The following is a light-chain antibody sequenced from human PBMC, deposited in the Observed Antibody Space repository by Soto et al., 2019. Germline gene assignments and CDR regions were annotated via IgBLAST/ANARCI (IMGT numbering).Light chain of an antibody. CDR1: SSNIRGSD. J-gene: IGLJ1*01. CDR2: KNN. V-gene: IGLV1-47*01. Sequence: QAVVTQPPSASGTPGQRITISCSGSSSNIRGSDVYWYQQLPGTAPKLLIRKNNQRPSGVPDRFSGSKSGTSASLAISGLRSEDEADYYCAAWDDSLSGYVFGAGTKVTVL. CDR3: AAWDDSLSGYV.